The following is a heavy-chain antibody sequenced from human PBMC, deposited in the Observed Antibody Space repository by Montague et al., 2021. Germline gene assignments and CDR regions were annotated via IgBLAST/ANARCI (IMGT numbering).Heavy chain of an antibody. D-gene: IGHD6-19*01. CDR1: GFTFSSYA. V-gene: IGHV3-30-3*01. J-gene: IGHJ1*01. CDR3: ARSLTSGLLAEYFQH. CDR2: ISYDGNNE. Sequence: SLRLSCAASGFTFSSYAMHWVRQAPGKGLEWVAVISYDGNNEYYADSVKGRFTISRDNSKNTLYLQMNSLRAEDTAVYYCARSLTSGLLAEYFQHWGQGTLVTVSS.